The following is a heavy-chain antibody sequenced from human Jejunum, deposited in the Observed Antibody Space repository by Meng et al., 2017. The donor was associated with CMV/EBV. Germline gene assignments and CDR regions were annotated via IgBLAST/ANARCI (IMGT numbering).Heavy chain of an antibody. V-gene: IGHV4-4*07. J-gene: IGHJ5*02. Sequence: QREESGPGLVKPSEPLSLPCIVSGDAISNYYWTWSRQPAGKGLEWIGRIYTSGSTNYNPSLKSRVTMSVDTSKNQFSLKLSFVTAADTAVYYCASGIKTGIVDLWGQGTLVTVSS. CDR2: IYTSGST. D-gene: IGHD7-27*01. CDR1: GDAISNYY. CDR3: ASGIKTGIVDL.